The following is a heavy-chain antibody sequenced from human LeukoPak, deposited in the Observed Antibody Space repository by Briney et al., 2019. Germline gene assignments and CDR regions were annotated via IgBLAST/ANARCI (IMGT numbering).Heavy chain of an antibody. Sequence: GGSLRLSCAASGFTFSSYWMRWVRQAPGKGLVWVSRIDSDGSSTSYADSVKGRFTSVKGRFTISRDNAKNTLYLQMNSLRAEDTAVYYCAGQRWLQSDFDYWGQGTLVTVSS. D-gene: IGHD5-24*01. CDR2: IDSDGSST. CDR1: GFTFSSYW. V-gene: IGHV3-74*01. CDR3: AGQRWLQSDFDY. J-gene: IGHJ4*02.